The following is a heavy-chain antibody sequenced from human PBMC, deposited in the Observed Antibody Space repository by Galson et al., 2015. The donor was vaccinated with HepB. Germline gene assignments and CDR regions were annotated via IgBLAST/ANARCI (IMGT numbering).Heavy chain of an antibody. V-gene: IGHV3-30*04. J-gene: IGHJ4*02. Sequence: SLRLSCAASAFTFSSYAMYWVRQAPGKGLEWVARISFDGKADVYADSVKGRFTISRDNSRDTLYLQMNSLTVEDTAVYYCAQEDWDVTGRSAVFWGQGTLVTVSS. CDR1: AFTFSSYA. D-gene: IGHD1-20*01. CDR3: AQEDWDVTGRSAVF. CDR2: ISFDGKAD.